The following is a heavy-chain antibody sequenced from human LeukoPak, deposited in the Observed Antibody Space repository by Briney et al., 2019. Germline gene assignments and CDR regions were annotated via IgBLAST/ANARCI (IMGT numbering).Heavy chain of an antibody. Sequence: GGSLRLSCAASGFTFSSYSMNWVRQAPGKGLEGVSSISSSSSYIYYADSVKGRFTISRDNAKNSLYLQMNSLRAEDTAVYYCARVIVVVPPDYYYYMDVWGKGTTVTVSS. D-gene: IGHD2-2*01. J-gene: IGHJ6*03. CDR2: ISSSSSYI. CDR3: ARVIVVVPPDYYYYMDV. V-gene: IGHV3-21*01. CDR1: GFTFSSYS.